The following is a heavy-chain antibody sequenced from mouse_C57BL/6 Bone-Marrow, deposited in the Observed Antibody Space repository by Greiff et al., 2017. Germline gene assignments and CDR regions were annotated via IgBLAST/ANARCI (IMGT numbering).Heavy chain of an antibody. Sequence: VQLQQSGAELARPGASVKLSCKASGYTFTSYGLSWVKQRTGQGLEWIGEIYPRSGNTYYNEKFKGKATLTADKSSSTAYMELRSLISEDSAVYFCARRVTGKAWFADWGQGILVTVSA. CDR2: IYPRSGNT. CDR1: GYTFTSYG. D-gene: IGHD4-1*01. CDR3: ARRVTGKAWFAD. V-gene: IGHV1-81*01. J-gene: IGHJ3*01.